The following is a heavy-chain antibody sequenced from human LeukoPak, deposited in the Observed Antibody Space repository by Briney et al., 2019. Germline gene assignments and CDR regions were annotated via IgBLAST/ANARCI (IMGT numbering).Heavy chain of an antibody. CDR3: ARLQGYFDY. J-gene: IGHJ4*02. V-gene: IGHV4-38-2*01. D-gene: IGHD4-11*01. CDR2: IYHSGST. Sequence: PSETLSLTCAVSGYSISSGYYWGWIRQPPGKGLEWIGSIYHSGSTYYNPSLKSRVTISVDTSKNQFSLKLSSVTAADTAVYYCARLQGYFDYWDQGTLVTVSS. CDR1: GYSISSGYY.